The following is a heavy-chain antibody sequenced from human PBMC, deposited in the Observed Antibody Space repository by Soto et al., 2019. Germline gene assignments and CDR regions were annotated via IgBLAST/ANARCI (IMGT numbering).Heavy chain of an antibody. CDR3: ARANVDTAMPNYYYGMDV. CDR1: GGSISSYY. J-gene: IGHJ6*02. Sequence: SETLSLTCTVSGGSISSYYWSWIRQSPGKGLEWIGYIYYSGSTNYNPSLKSRVTISVDTSKNRFSLKLSSVTAADTAVYYCARANVDTAMPNYYYGMDVWGQGTTVTVSS. D-gene: IGHD5-18*01. V-gene: IGHV4-59*01. CDR2: IYYSGST.